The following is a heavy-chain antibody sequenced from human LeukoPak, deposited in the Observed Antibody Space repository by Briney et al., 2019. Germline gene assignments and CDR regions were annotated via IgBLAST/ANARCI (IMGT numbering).Heavy chain of an antibody. V-gene: IGHV1-69*06. D-gene: IGHD2-8*01. CDR3: ARMVYAIRYYYYYMDV. J-gene: IGHJ6*03. CDR2: IIPIFGTT. Sequence: ASVKVSCKASGGTFNSYAISWVRQAPGQGLEWMGGIIPIFGTTNYARKFRGRVTLTADKSTRTAYMELSSLKASDTAMYYCARMVYAIRYYYYYMDVWGKGTTVTVSS. CDR1: GGTFNSYA.